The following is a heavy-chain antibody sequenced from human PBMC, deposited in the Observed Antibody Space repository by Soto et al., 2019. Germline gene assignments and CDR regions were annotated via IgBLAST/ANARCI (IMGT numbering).Heavy chain of an antibody. CDR3: ARDHLYYDSLTGYYTGGYGMDV. D-gene: IGHD3-9*01. Sequence: SQTLSLTCAISGDSVSSNSAAWNWIRQSPSRGLEWLGRTYYRSKWYNDYAVSVKSRITINPDTSKNQFSLQLNSVTPEDTAVYYCARDHLYYDSLTGYYTGGYGMDVWGQRTTVTFSS. V-gene: IGHV6-1*01. J-gene: IGHJ6*02. CDR1: GDSVSSNSAA. CDR2: TYYRSKWYN.